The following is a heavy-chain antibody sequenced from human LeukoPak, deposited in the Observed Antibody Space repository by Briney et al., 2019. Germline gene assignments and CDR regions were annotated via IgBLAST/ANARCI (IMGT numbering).Heavy chain of an antibody. CDR2: INPNSGDT. J-gene: IGHJ4*02. CDR1: GYTFTGYY. Sequence: ASVKVSCKASGYTFTGYYIHWVRQAPGQGLEWMGWINPNSGDTNYAQNFQGRVTMTRDTSISTAYMELSGLRSDDTALYYCGRSTRGSYFDYWGQGTLVTVSS. CDR3: GRSTRGSYFDY. V-gene: IGHV1-2*02. D-gene: IGHD1-26*01.